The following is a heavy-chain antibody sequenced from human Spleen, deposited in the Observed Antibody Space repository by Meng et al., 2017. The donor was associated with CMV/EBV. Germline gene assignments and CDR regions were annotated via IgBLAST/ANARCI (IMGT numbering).Heavy chain of an antibody. CDR2: INSDGSST. CDR1: GLTFSGYW. CDR3: ARGGLSGSLDD. J-gene: IGHJ4*02. D-gene: IGHD1-26*01. Sequence: GGSLRLSWAASGLTFSGYWMHWVRQAPGEGLVWVSRINSDGSSTSYADSVKGRFSISRDNAKNTLYLQMNSLRADDTAVYYCARGGLSGSLDDWGQGTLVTVSS. V-gene: IGHV3-74*01.